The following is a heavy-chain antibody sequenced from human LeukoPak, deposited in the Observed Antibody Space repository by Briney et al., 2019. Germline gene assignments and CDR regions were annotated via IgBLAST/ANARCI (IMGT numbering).Heavy chain of an antibody. V-gene: IGHV3-74*01. Sequence: GGSLRLSCAASGFTFSSYWMRWVRQAPGKGLVWVSRVNSDGSSTTYADSVKGRFTISRDNAKNTLYLQMNSLRAEDTAVYYCARGSTQYSSGWYGLDYWGQGTLVTVSS. J-gene: IGHJ4*02. CDR1: GFTFSSYW. CDR3: ARGSTQYSSGWYGLDY. CDR2: VNSDGSST. D-gene: IGHD6-19*01.